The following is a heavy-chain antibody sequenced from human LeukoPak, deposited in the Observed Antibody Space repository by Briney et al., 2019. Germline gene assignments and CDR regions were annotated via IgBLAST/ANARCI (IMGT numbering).Heavy chain of an antibody. D-gene: IGHD2-15*01. CDR1: GYSFTNYW. J-gene: IGHJ3*02. CDR3: ARRHSFTVAFDI. V-gene: IGHV5-51*01. CDR2: IYPGDSDT. Sequence: SGESLKISCKGSGYSFTNYWIGWVRQMPGKGLEWMVIIYPGDSDTRYSPSFQGQVAISADESNNTAYLQWSSPKASDTAMYYCARRHSFTVAFDIWGQGTMVTVSS.